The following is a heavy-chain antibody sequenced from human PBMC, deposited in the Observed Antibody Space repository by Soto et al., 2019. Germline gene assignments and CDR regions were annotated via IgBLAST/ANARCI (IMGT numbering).Heavy chain of an antibody. V-gene: IGHV3-23*01. CDR1: GFIFSDYA. J-gene: IGHJ4*02. D-gene: IGHD3-3*01. CDR2: ISGSGGNT. CDR3: AKDRNFWSGYYTSFDY. Sequence: EVQLLESGGDLVQPGGSLRLSCAASGFIFSDYAMAWVRQAPGKGLEWVSDISGSGGNTYYADSVKGRFTISRDNSKSIVYLQMNSLRAEDTAIYYCAKDRNFWSGYYTSFDYWGQGTLVTVSS.